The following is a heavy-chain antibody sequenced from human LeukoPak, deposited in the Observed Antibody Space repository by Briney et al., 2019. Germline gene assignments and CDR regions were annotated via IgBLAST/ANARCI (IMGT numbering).Heavy chain of an antibody. J-gene: IGHJ4*02. CDR2: IFGSGGSA. V-gene: IGHV3-23*01. Sequence: PGGSLRLSCAASGFTFSSYWMHWVRQAPGKGLEWVSGIFGSGGSAHYADSVKGRFTISRDNSKNTVYLQMDSLRVEDTAVYYCGKTTTGYSSGRYPGWPVDYWGQGTLVTVSS. CDR3: GKTTTGYSSGRYPGWPVDY. D-gene: IGHD6-19*01. CDR1: GFTFSSYW.